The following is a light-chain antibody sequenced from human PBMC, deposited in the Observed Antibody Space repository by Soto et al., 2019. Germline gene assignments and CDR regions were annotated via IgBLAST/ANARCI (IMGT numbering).Light chain of an antibody. CDR1: ESVGSN. J-gene: IGKJ4*01. V-gene: IGKV3-15*01. CDR2: GAS. CDR3: QQYDNWRLT. Sequence: EVVMTQSPATLSVSPGERATLSCRASESVGSNLAWYQQKPGQAPRLLMYGASTRATGIPARFSGSDSGTEFTLTISSLQSEDFAVYYCQQYDNWRLTFGGGTRVEIK.